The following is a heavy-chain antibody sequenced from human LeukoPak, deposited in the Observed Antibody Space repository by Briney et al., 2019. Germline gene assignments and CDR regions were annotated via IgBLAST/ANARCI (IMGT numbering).Heavy chain of an antibody. CDR3: AKAVIGYCSGGSCYGYY. CDR2: ISAYNGNT. Sequence: ASVKVSCKASGYTFTSYGISWVRQAPGQGLEWMGWISAYNGNTNYAQKLQGRVTMTTDTSTSTAYMELRSLRSDDTAVYYCAKAVIGYCSGGSCYGYYWGQGTLVTVSS. CDR1: GYTFTSYG. V-gene: IGHV1-18*01. D-gene: IGHD2-15*01. J-gene: IGHJ4*02.